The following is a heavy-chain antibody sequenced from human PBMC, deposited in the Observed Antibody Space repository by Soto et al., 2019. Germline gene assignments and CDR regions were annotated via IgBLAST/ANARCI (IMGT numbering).Heavy chain of an antibody. CDR1: GFTFSSYD. Sequence: GGSLRLSCAASGFTFSSYDMHWVRQATGKGLEWVSAIGTAGDTYYPGSVKGRFTISRENAKNSLYLQMNSLRAGDTAVYYCARGARHSSSLFLDYWGQGTLVTVSS. J-gene: IGHJ4*02. D-gene: IGHD6-6*01. V-gene: IGHV3-13*01. CDR3: ARGARHSSSLFLDY. CDR2: IGTAGDT.